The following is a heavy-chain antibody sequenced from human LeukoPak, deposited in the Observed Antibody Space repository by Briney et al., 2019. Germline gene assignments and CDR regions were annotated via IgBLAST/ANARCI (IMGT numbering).Heavy chain of an antibody. V-gene: IGHV4-59*01. CDR3: ARSFYYDFWSGYYSMTVGAFDI. CDR2: IYYSGSN. CDR1: GGSISSYD. D-gene: IGHD3-3*01. Sequence: KPAETLSLTCTVSGGSISSYDWSWIRQSPGKGLEWIAYIYYSGSNNYNPSLKSRVTISVDKSKNKFSLKLSSVTAADTAVYYCARSFYYDFWSGYYSMTVGAFDIWGQGTMVTVSS. J-gene: IGHJ3*02.